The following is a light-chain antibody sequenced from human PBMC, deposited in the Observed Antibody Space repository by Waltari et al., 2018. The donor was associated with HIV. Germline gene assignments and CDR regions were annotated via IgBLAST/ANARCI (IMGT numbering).Light chain of an antibody. CDR2: KAS. CDR1: QNINNG. J-gene: IGKJ5*01. V-gene: IGKV1-5*03. Sequence: DIHMTQPPSTLSAFVGDRVFITCRSSQNINNGLAWYQKNPGTPPKLLIRKASVLEGGVSSRFSGSGSGTEFTLIIDSLEPDDFATYYCQQYKTDPSFGPGTRLEMK. CDR3: QQYKTDPS.